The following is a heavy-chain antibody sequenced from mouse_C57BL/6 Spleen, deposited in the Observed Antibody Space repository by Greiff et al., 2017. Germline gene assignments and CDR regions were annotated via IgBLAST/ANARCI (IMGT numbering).Heavy chain of an antibody. CDR2: IYPRSGNT. V-gene: IGHV1-81*01. CDR3: ARTTTVVEGYAMAY. CDR1: GYTFTSYG. J-gene: IGHJ4*01. Sequence: VQLQQSGAELARPGASVKLSCKASGYTFTSYGISWVKQRTGQGLEWIGEIYPRSGNTYYNEKFKGKATLTADKSSSTAYMALLSLTSEDSAVYFFARTTTVVEGYAMAYWGQGTSVTVSS. D-gene: IGHD1-1*01.